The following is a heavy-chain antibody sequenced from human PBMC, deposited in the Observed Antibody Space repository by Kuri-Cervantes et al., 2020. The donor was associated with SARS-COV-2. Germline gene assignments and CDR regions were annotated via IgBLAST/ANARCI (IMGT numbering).Heavy chain of an antibody. J-gene: IGHJ5*02. V-gene: IGHV4-34*01. Sequence: SETLSLTCAVYGGSFSGYYWSWIRQPPGKGLEWIGEINHSGSTNYNPSLKSRVTISVDTSKNQFSLKLSSVTAADTAVYYCARELLRYFDWLLQRRNWFDPWGQGTLVTVSS. CDR3: ARELLRYFDWLLQRRNWFDP. CDR1: GGSFSGYY. D-gene: IGHD3-9*01. CDR2: INHSGST.